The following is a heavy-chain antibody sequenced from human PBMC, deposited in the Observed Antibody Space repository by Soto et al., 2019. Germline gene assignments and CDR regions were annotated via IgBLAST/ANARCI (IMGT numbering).Heavy chain of an antibody. CDR3: ARVGRGVYGMDV. V-gene: IGHV3-48*02. Sequence: EVQLVESGGGLVQPGGSLRLSCAASGFTFSSYRINWFRQAPGKGLEWFSYITSDSSTISYADSVKGRFTVSRDNANNSLYLQMNSLRDEDTAVYYCARVGRGVYGMDVWGQGTSVSVSS. J-gene: IGHJ6*02. CDR1: GFTFSSYR. D-gene: IGHD2-8*01. CDR2: ITSDSSTI.